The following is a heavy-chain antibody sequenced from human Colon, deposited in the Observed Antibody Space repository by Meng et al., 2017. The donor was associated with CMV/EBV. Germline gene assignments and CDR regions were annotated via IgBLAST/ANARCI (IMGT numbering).Heavy chain of an antibody. CDR1: GYSISSGYY. V-gene: IGHV4-38-2*02. J-gene: IGHJ4*02. CDR2: IYHSGST. Sequence: SETLSLTCTVSGYSISSGYYWGWIRQPPGKGLEWIGSIYHSGSTYYNPSLKSRVTISVDTSKNQFSLKLSSVTAADTAVYYCARQGGVKKTPFDYWGQGTLVTVSS. CDR3: ARQGGVKKTPFDY. D-gene: IGHD3-3*01.